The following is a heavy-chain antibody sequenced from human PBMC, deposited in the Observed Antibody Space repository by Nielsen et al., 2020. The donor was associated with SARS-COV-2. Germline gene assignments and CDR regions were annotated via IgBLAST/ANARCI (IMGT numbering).Heavy chain of an antibody. CDR2: IYYSGST. V-gene: IGHV4-61*05. Sequence: SETLSLTCTVSGGSISSSSYYWGWIRQPPGKGLEWIGYIYYSGSTNYNPSLKSRVTISVDTSKNQFSLKLSSVTAADTAVYYCARVKRGPTTVTTDYFDYWGQGTLVTVSS. CDR3: ARVKRGPTTVTTDYFDY. J-gene: IGHJ4*02. CDR1: GGSISSSSYY. D-gene: IGHD4-17*01.